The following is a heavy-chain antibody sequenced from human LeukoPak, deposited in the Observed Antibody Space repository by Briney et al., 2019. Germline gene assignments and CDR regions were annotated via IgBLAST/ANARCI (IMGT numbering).Heavy chain of an antibody. CDR3: ARYGAIFGVVVIRFYFDY. CDR2: INHSGST. V-gene: IGHV4-34*10. D-gene: IGHD3-3*01. J-gene: IGHJ4*02. CDR1: GGSFSGYY. Sequence: PSETLSLTCGVYGGSFSGYYWSWIRQPPGEGLEWIGEINHSGSTNYNPSLKSRVTLSVNTTKNQFALKLSSVTAADTGIYYCARYGAIFGVVVIRFYFDYWGQGILVTVSS.